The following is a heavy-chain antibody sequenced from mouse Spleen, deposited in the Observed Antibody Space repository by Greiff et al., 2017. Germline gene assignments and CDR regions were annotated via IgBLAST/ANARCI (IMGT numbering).Heavy chain of an antibody. Sequence: QVQLKESGSVLVRPGASVKLSCKASGYTFTSSWMHWAKQRPGQGLEWIGEIHPNSGNTNYNEKFKGKATLTVDTSSSTAYVDLSSLTSEDSAVYYCARDYYGYAMDYWGQGTSVTVSS. CDR1: GYTFTSSW. J-gene: IGHJ4*01. V-gene: IGHV1S130*01. CDR3: ARDYYGYAMDY. CDR2: IHPNSGNT. D-gene: IGHD1-1*01.